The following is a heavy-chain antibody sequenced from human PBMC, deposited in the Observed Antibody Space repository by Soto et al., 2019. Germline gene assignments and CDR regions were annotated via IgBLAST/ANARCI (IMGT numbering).Heavy chain of an antibody. CDR3: AKELGSTSCSYMDV. J-gene: IGHJ6*03. CDR1: GFTFDDYA. Sequence: EVQLVESGGGLVQPGRSLRLSCAASGFTFDDYAMHWVRQAPGKGLEWVSGISWNSGSIGYADSVKGRFTISRDNAKNSLYLQMNSLRAEDTALYYCAKELGSTSCSYMDVWGKGTTVTVSS. V-gene: IGHV3-9*01. D-gene: IGHD2-2*01. CDR2: ISWNSGSI.